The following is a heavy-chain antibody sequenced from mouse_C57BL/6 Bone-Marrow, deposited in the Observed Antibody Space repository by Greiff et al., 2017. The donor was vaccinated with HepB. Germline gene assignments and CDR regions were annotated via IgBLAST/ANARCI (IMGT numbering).Heavy chain of an antibody. CDR3: TRDGGLPLAMDY. D-gene: IGHD2-10*01. Sequence: EVQLVESGEGLVKPGGSLKLSCAASGFTFSSYAMSWVRQTPEKRLEWVAYISSGGDYINYADTVKGRFTISRDNARNTLYLQMSSLKSEDTAMYYCTRDGGLPLAMDYWGQGTSVTVSS. CDR2: ISSGGDYI. V-gene: IGHV5-9-1*02. J-gene: IGHJ4*01. CDR1: GFTFSSYA.